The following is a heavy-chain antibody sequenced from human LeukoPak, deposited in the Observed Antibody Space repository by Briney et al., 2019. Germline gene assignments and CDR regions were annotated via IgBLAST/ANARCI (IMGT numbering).Heavy chain of an antibody. J-gene: IGHJ4*02. CDR1: GDSISSGDYY. CDR2: ISSSGST. Sequence: SETLSLTCTVSGDSISSGDYYWSWIRQPAGKGLEWIGRISSSGSTNNNPSLKSRVTISVDTSKNQFSLKLSSVTAADAAVYYCARALTGYYNHFDYWGQGTLVTVSS. V-gene: IGHV4-61*02. CDR3: ARALTGYYNHFDY. D-gene: IGHD3-9*01.